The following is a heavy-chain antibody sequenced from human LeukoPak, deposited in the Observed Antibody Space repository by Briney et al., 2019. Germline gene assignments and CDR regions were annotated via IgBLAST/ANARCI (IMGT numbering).Heavy chain of an antibody. CDR2: ISHSGSTT. CDR1: GFTFDDYA. CDR3: AKGYYYGSGRWSHMDV. V-gene: IGHV3-23*01. Sequence: PGRSLRLSCAASGFTFDDYAMSWVRQGPGKGLEWISGISHSGSTTDYADSVKGRFTTSRDNSKNTLYVQMNSLRAEDTAVYYCAKGYYYGSGRWSHMDVWGKGTTVSISS. J-gene: IGHJ6*03. D-gene: IGHD3-10*01.